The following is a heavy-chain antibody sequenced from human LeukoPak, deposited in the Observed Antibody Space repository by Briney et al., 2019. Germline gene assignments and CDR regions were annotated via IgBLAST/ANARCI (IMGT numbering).Heavy chain of an antibody. J-gene: IGHJ4*02. CDR2: ISFSSSYT. CDR3: VRRPAAGDY. V-gene: IGHV3-11*03. Sequence: PGGSLRLSCAASGFTFSSYAMSWVRQAPGKGLEWVSYISFSSSYTNYADSVKGRFTISRDNAKNSLYLQMHSLRAEDTAVYYCVRRPAAGDYWGQGTLVTVSS. D-gene: IGHD6-13*01. CDR1: GFTFSSYA.